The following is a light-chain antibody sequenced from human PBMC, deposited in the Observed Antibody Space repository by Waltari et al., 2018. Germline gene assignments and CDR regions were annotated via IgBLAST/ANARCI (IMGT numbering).Light chain of an antibody. V-gene: IGLV1-51*01. Sequence: QSVLTQAPSVSAAPGQKVTISCSGSTPNIGNNYVSWYQQFPGTTPKLLIYEDKRGPQGMPDRVAGPKSGASATRGSTGLQTGDEANYYCGTWDSSLGIGVLGGGTRVTVL. CDR2: EDK. CDR3: GTWDSSLGIGV. J-gene: IGLJ3*02. CDR1: TPNIGNNY.